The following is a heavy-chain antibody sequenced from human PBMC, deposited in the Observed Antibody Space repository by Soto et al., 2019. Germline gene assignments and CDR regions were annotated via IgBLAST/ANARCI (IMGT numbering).Heavy chain of an antibody. CDR3: ARLGTPLYSSSWGNWVDP. V-gene: IGHV1-69*01. CDR2: IIPIFGTA. J-gene: IGHJ5*02. Sequence: QVQLVQSGAEVKKPGSSVKVSCKASGGTFSSYAISWVRQAPGQGLEWMGGIIPIFGTANYAQKFQGRVTNTRDGSTSTASMELSRLRTEDTAVYYCARLGTPLYSSSWGNWVDPWGQGTLVTVSS. CDR1: GGTFSSYA. D-gene: IGHD6-13*01.